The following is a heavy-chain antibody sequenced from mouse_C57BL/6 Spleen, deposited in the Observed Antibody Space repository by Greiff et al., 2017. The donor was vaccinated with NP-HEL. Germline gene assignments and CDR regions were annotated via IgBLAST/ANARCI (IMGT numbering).Heavy chain of an antibody. CDR3: ARSTPFRDFDY. CDR1: GYTFTSYW. V-gene: IGHV1-64*01. J-gene: IGHJ2*01. D-gene: IGHD3-3*01. Sequence: VQLQQPGAELVKPGASVKLSCKASGYTFTSYWMHWVKQRPGQGLEWIGMIHPNSGSTNYNEKFKSKATLTVDKSSSTAYMQLSSLTSEDSAVYYCARSTPFRDFDYWGQGTTLTVSS. CDR2: IHPNSGST.